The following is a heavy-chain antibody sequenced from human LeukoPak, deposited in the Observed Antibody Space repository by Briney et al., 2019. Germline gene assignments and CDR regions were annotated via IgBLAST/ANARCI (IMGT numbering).Heavy chain of an antibody. D-gene: IGHD6-13*01. CDR1: GYTFTSYG. CDR3: ARDSWQHLTKHDAFDI. Sequence: ASVKVSCKASGYTFTSYGISWVRQAPGQGLEWMGWISAYNGNTNYAQKLQGRVTMTTDTSTSTAYMELRSLRSDDTAVYYCARDSWQHLTKHDAFDIWGQGTMVTVSS. J-gene: IGHJ3*02. V-gene: IGHV1-18*01. CDR2: ISAYNGNT.